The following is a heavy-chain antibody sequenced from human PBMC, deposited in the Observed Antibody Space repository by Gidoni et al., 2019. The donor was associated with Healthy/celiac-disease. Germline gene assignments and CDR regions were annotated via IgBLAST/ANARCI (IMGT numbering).Heavy chain of an antibody. CDR3: AKDGSGWYYFDY. CDR1: GFTFSSYA. J-gene: IGHJ4*02. Sequence: EVQLLESGGGLVQPGGSLRLSCAASGFTFSSYAMSWFRQAPGKGLEWVSAISGSGGSTYYADSVKGRFTISRDNSKNTLYLQMNSLRAEDTAVYYCAKDGSGWYYFDYWGQGTLVTVSS. D-gene: IGHD6-19*01. V-gene: IGHV3-23*01. CDR2: ISGSGGST.